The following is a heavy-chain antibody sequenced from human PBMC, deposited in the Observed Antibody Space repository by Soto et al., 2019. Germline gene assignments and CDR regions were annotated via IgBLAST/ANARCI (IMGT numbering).Heavy chain of an antibody. J-gene: IGHJ6*02. CDR3: AKDTSYYYDSSGYYTAYYYYGMDV. CDR2: ISYDGSNK. V-gene: IGHV3-30*18. Sequence: GGSLRLSCAASGFTFSSYGMHWVRQAPGKGLEWVAVISYDGSNKYYADSVKGRFTISRDNSKNTLYLQMNSLRAEDTAVYYCAKDTSYYYDSSGYYTAYYYYGMDVWGQGTTVTVYS. CDR1: GFTFSSYG. D-gene: IGHD3-22*01.